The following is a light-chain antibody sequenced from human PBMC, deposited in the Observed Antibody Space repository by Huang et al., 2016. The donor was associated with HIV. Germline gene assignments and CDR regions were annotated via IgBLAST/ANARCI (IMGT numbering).Light chain of an antibody. Sequence: AIQMTQSPSSRSASVGDRVTITCRASQGITADLACDPQKPGKAPKLLISGASTLRSGVPARFSGSGSGTDFTLTISSLQPEDYATYYCLQDHNYPRTFGQGTKVEI. CDR2: GAS. J-gene: IGKJ1*01. CDR1: QGITAD. CDR3: LQDHNYPRT. V-gene: IGKV1-6*01.